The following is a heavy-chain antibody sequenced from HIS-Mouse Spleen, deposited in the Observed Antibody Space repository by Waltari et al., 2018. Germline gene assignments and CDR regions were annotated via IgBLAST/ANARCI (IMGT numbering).Heavy chain of an antibody. CDR2: ISYDGSNK. V-gene: IGHV3-30-3*01. Sequence: QVQLVESGGGVVQPGRSLRLSCAASGFTFSSYAMHWLRQAPGKGLEWVAVISYDGSNKYYADSVKGRFTISRDNSKNTLYLQMNSLRAEDTAVYYCARDHRNNWAIRDWGQGTLVTVSS. CDR3: ARDHRNNWAIRD. J-gene: IGHJ4*02. CDR1: GFTFSSYA. D-gene: IGHD1-20*01.